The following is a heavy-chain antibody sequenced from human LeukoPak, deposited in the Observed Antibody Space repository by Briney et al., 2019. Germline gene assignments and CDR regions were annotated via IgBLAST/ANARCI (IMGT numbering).Heavy chain of an antibody. CDR3: GGGSSRNAFDI. CDR1: GGSISSSSYY. J-gene: IGHJ3*02. Sequence: SGTLSLTCTVSGGSISSSSYYWGWIRQPPGKGLEWIGNIYYSGSTYYNPSVKSRVTISVDTSKNQFSLKLSSVTAADTAVYYCGGGSSRNAFDIWGQGTMVTVSS. V-gene: IGHV4-39*01. D-gene: IGHD1-26*01. CDR2: IYYSGST.